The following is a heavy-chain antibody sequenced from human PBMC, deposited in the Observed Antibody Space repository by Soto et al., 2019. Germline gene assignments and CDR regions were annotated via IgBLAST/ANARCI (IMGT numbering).Heavy chain of an antibody. Sequence: SETLSLTCTFSGGSISSGGYYWSWIRQHPGKGLEWIGYIYYSGSTYYNPSLKSRVTISVDTSKNQFSLKLSSVTAADTAVSYCARHHHYYYYGMDVWGPGTTVTVSS. CDR2: IYYSGST. J-gene: IGHJ6*02. CDR3: ARHHHYYYYGMDV. CDR1: GGSISSGGYY. V-gene: IGHV4-31*03.